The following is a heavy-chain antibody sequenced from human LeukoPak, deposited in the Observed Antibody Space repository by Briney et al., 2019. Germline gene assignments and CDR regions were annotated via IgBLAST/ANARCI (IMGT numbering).Heavy chain of an antibody. V-gene: IGHV4-4*02. CDR3: ARDGLYATTGTTDAFDI. CDR2: IYHSRST. J-gene: IGHJ3*02. Sequence: SETLSLTCAVSGGSISSSNWWSWVRQPPGKGLEWIGEIYHSRSTNYNPSLKSRVTISVDKSKNQFSLNLSSVTAADTAVYYCARDGLYATTGTTDAFDIWGQGTMVTVSS. CDR1: GGSISSSNW. D-gene: IGHD1-1*01.